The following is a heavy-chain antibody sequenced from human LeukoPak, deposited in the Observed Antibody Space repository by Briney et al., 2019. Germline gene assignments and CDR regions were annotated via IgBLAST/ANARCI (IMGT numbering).Heavy chain of an antibody. CDR1: GFSFTIYW. CDR3: ARRSIAPGNDAFDI. CDR2: IYPVDSDT. Sequence: GESLKISCKASGFSFTIYWIGWVRQMPGKGLEWMGIIYPVDSDTRYSPSFQGQVTLSADKSITTAYLQWSSLKASDTAMYYCARRSIAPGNDAFDIWGQGTMITVSS. V-gene: IGHV5-51*01. J-gene: IGHJ3*02. D-gene: IGHD6-13*01.